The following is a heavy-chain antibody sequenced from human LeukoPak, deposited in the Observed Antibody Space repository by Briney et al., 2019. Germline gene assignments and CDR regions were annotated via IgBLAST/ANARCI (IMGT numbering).Heavy chain of an antibody. D-gene: IGHD2-2*01. CDR2: IYTSGST. CDR3: ASYCSSTSCRDAFDI. V-gene: IGHV4-61*02. J-gene: IGHJ3*02. Sequence: LXXXXXXGSIXXXXYYXXXIXXPXGXGLXWXXRIYTSGSTNYNPSLKSRVTISVDTSKNQFSLKLSSVTAADTAVYYCASYCSSTSCRDAFDIWGQGTMVTVSS. CDR1: XGSIXXXXYY.